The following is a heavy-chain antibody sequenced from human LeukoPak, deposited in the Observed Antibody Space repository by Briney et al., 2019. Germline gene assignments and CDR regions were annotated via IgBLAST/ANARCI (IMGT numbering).Heavy chain of an antibody. CDR3: ARTLRGGGALDY. CDR2: TKEDGSEK. D-gene: IGHD3-16*01. CDR1: GFTFSNYW. V-gene: IGHV3-7*03. J-gene: IGHJ4*02. Sequence: GGSLRLSCAASGFTFSNYWLNWVRQAPGKGLEWVANTKEDGSEKYYVDSVKGRFTISRDNAKNSLFLQMDSLRAEDTAVNYCARTLRGGGALDYWGQGTLVTVSS.